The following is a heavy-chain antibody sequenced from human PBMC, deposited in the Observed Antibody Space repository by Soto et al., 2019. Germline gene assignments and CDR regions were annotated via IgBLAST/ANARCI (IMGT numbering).Heavy chain of an antibody. CDR1: GGSISSYY. D-gene: IGHD3-10*01. V-gene: IGHV4-59*12. J-gene: IGHJ3*02. CDR3: ARGDRLLLWFGEPRGAFDI. CDR2: IYYSGST. Sequence: QVQLQESGPGLVKPSETLSLTCTVSGGSISSYYWSWIRQPPGKGLEWIGYIYYSGSTNYNPSLKSRVTISVDTSKNQFSLKLSSVTAADTAVYYCARGDRLLLWFGEPRGAFDIWGQGTMVTVSS.